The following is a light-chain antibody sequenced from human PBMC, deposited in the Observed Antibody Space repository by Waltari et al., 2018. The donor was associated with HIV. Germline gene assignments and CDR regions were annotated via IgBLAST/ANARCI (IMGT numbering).Light chain of an antibody. J-gene: IGKJ4*01. V-gene: IGKV4-1*01. CDR1: HSLLYNSDKKEY. CDR2: WAS. CDR3: QQYFDIPLT. Sequence: DFVMTQSPDSLAVSLGEGATINCKSSHSLLYNSDKKEYLAWYQQKPGQPPKLLILWASTRQSGVPDRFSGSGSGTDFTLTISSLQAEDVAVYFCQQYFDIPLTFGGGTKVEIK.